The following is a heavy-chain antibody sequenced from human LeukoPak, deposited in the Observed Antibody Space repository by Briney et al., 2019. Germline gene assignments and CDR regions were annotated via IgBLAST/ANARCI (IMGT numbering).Heavy chain of an antibody. V-gene: IGHV1-46*01. D-gene: IGHD5-18*01. Sequence: ASVKVSCKASGYTFTSYCMHWVRQAPGQGLEWMGIISPSGGSTSYAQKFQGRVTMTRDTSTSTVYMELSSLRSEDTAVYYCARDTAAYGYEQYIDYWGQGTLVTVSS. CDR2: ISPSGGST. CDR3: ARDTAAYGYEQYIDY. J-gene: IGHJ4*02. CDR1: GYTFTSYC.